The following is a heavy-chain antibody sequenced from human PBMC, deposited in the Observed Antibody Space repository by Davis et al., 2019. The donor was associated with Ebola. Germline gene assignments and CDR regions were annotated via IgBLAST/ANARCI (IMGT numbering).Heavy chain of an antibody. J-gene: IGHJ4*02. CDR1: GFTFDDYA. CDR2: ISWNSGSI. Sequence: SLKISCAASGFTFDDYAMHWVRQAPGKGLEWVSGISWNSGSIGYADSVKGRFTISRDNAKNSLYLQMNSLRAEDTAVYYCAKDVRGFNRPMDYWGQGTLVTVSS. V-gene: IGHV3-9*01. D-gene: IGHD2/OR15-2a*01. CDR3: AKDVRGFNRPMDY.